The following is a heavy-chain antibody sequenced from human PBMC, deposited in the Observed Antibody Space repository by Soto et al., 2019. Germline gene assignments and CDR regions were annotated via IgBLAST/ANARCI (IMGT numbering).Heavy chain of an antibody. CDR3: ARGITGTVSYYYGMDV. J-gene: IGHJ6*02. CDR2: IIPIFGTA. Sequence: QVQLVQSGAEVKKPGSSVKVSCKASGGTFSSYAISWVRQAPGQGLEWMGGIIPIFGTANYAQKFQGRVTIXTDESTSTAYMELSSLRSEDTAVYYCARGITGTVSYYYGMDVWGQGPTVTVSS. V-gene: IGHV1-69*05. CDR1: GGTFSSYA. D-gene: IGHD1-20*01.